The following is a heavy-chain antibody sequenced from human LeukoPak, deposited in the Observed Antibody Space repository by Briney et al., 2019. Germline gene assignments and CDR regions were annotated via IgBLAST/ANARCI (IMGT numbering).Heavy chain of an antibody. CDR2: ISWNSGGI. V-gene: IGHV3-9*03. D-gene: IGHD5-18*01. CDR1: GFTFDDYA. CDR3: AKSMGYSYGQHAFDI. J-gene: IGHJ3*02. Sequence: GGSLRLSCAASGFTFDDYAIHWVRQAPGKGREWVSGISWNSGGIGYADSVSGRFTISRDNAKNSLYLQMNSRRADDMVLYYCAKSMGYSYGQHAFDIWGQGTMVTVSS.